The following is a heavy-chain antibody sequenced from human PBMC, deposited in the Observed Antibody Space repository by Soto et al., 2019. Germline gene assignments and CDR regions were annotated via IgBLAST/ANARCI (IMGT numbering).Heavy chain of an antibody. CDR1: GYTFSSFY. Sequence: QVQLVQSGAEVKKPGASVKVSCKASGYTFSSFYMHWVRQAPGQGLEWMGVINPSGDSTTYAQRFQGSLPMTRDTSTSTLYMELSSLRSEDTAVYYCARDWEFGYWGQGTLVTVSS. D-gene: IGHD3-10*01. J-gene: IGHJ4*02. V-gene: IGHV1-46*01. CDR3: ARDWEFGY. CDR2: INPSGDST.